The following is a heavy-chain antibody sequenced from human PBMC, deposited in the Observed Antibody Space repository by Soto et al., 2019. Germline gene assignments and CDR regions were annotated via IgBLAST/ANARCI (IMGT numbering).Heavy chain of an antibody. Sequence: QVQLQESGPGLVKPSETLSLTCTVSGGSISSYYWSWIRQPPGKGLEWIGYIYYSGSTNYNPSLKSRVTISVDTSKNQFSLKLSSVTAADTAVYYCAREHSSGSPESGMDVWGQGTTVTVPS. J-gene: IGHJ6*02. CDR3: AREHSSGSPESGMDV. CDR2: IYYSGST. V-gene: IGHV4-59*01. D-gene: IGHD3-10*01. CDR1: GGSISSYY.